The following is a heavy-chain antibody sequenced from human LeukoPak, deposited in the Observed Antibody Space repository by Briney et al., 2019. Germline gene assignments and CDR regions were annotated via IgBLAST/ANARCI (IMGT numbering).Heavy chain of an antibody. D-gene: IGHD3-10*01. CDR2: IWYDGSNK. V-gene: IGHV3-33*01. J-gene: IGHJ4*02. CDR1: GFTFSSYG. Sequence: PGGSLRLSCAASGFTFSSYGMHWVRQAPGKGLEWVAVIWYDGSNKYYADSVKGRFTISRDNSKNTLYLQMNSLRAEDTAVYYCARDTFGDPLRGVTMVRGVMDYWGQGTLVTVSS. CDR3: ARDTFGDPLRGVTMVRGVMDY.